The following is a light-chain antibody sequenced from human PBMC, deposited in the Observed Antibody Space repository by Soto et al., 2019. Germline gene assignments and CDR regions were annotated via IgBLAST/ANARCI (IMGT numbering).Light chain of an antibody. Sequence: NFMLTQPHSVSESPGKTVTISCTRSSGSIASNYVQWYQQRPGSAPTTVIYEDNQRPSGVPDRFSGSIDSSSNSSSLTISGLKTEDEADYYCQSYDSXNLVFGGGTKL. CDR1: SGSIASNY. CDR3: QSYDSXNLV. CDR2: EDN. J-gene: IGLJ2*01. V-gene: IGLV6-57*04.